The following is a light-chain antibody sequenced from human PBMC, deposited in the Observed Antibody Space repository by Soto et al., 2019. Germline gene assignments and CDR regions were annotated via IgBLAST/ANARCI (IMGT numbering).Light chain of an antibody. CDR1: RDITDY. CDR3: QQFDNVPLT. CDR2: DAS. Sequence: DTPMTQSPSSLSASVRDRAAITCQASRDITDYLNWYQQKPGKAPKLLIYDASKLETGVPSRFSGSGSGTDFTLTITSLQPEDIATYYCQQFDNVPLTFGGGSKVDIK. V-gene: IGKV1-33*01. J-gene: IGKJ4*01.